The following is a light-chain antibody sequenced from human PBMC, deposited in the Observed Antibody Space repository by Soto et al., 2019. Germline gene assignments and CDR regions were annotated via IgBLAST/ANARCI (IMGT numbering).Light chain of an antibody. J-gene: IGLJ2*01. CDR3: SSYVNYNTFVI. CDR1: SRDVGGYNY. V-gene: IGLV2-14*01. CDR2: EVS. Sequence: QSALTQPASVSGSPGQSITISCTGTSRDVGGYNYVSWHQQHPGKAPKVIITEVSNRPSRVSNRFSGSKSGNTASLTISGLQAEDEADYYCSSYVNYNTFVIFGGGTKVTVL.